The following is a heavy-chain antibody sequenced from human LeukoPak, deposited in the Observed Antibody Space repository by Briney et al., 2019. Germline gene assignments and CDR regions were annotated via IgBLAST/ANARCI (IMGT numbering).Heavy chain of an antibody. CDR2: ISGSDGSA. D-gene: IGHD5-18*01. J-gene: IGHJ4*02. CDR3: AKDQLWAHFDY. CDR1: GFTSSSYA. V-gene: IGHV3-23*01. Sequence: GGSLRLSCAASGFTSSSYAMSWVRQAPGKGLEWVSAISGSDGSAYYADSVKGRFTISRDNSKNTLYLQMNSLRAEDTAVYYYAKDQLWAHFDYWGQGTLVTVSS.